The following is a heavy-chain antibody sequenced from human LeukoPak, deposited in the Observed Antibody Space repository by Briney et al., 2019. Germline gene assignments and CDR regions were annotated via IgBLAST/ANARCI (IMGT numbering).Heavy chain of an antibody. CDR2: INHSGST. CDR1: GGSFSGYY. J-gene: IGHJ6*02. D-gene: IGHD2-2*01. V-gene: IGHV4-34*01. Sequence: SETLSLTCAVYGGSFSGYYWSWIRQPPGKGLEWIGEINHSGSTNYNPSLKSRVTISVDTFKNQFSLKLSSVTAADTAVYYCARERYCSSTSCYDYYYYGMDVWGQGTTVTVSS. CDR3: ARERYCSSTSCYDYYYYGMDV.